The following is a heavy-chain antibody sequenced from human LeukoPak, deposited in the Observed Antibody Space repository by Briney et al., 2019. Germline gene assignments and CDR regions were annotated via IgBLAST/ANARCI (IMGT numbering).Heavy chain of an antibody. D-gene: IGHD3-22*01. V-gene: IGHV1-18*01. J-gene: IGHJ5*02. CDR1: GYTFTSYG. Sequence: ASVKVSCKASGYTFTSYGISWVRQAPGQGLEWMGWISAYNGNTNYAQKLQGRVTMTTDTSTSTAYMELRSLRSDDTAVYYCAREGFERITMIVVVNSHWFDPWGQGTLVTVSS. CDR2: ISAYNGNT. CDR3: AREGFERITMIVVVNSHWFDP.